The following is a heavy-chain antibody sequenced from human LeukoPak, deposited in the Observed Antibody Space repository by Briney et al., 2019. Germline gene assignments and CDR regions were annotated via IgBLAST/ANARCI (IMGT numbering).Heavy chain of an antibody. D-gene: IGHD5-12*01. J-gene: IGHJ4*02. Sequence: GRSLRLSCAASGFTFSSYAMPWVRQAPGKGLEWVAVISYDGSNKYYADSVKGRFTISRDNSKNTLYLQMNSLRAEDTAVYYCARDRYSGYDFVGSFDYWGQGTLVTVSS. CDR3: ARDRYSGYDFVGSFDY. CDR1: GFTFSSYA. CDR2: ISYDGSNK. V-gene: IGHV3-30-3*01.